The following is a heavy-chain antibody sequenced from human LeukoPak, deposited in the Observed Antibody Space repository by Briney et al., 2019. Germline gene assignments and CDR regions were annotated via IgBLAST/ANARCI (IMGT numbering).Heavy chain of an antibody. Sequence: GGSLRLSCAASGFTFSIYGMHWVRQAPGKGLEWVAVISYDGNNKYFADSVKGRFTISRDNSKNTLYLQMNSLKTEDTAVYYCTSDPIDYWGQGTLVTVSS. CDR3: TSDPIDY. CDR2: ISYDGNNK. V-gene: IGHV3-30*03. CDR1: GFTFSIYG. J-gene: IGHJ4*02.